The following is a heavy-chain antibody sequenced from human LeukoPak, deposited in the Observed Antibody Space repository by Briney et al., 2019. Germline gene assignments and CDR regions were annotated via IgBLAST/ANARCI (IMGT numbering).Heavy chain of an antibody. Sequence: GESLKISCKGSGYSFTSYWIGWVRQMPGKGLEWLGIIYPGDSDTRYSPSFQGQVTISADKSISTAYLQWSSLKASDSAMYYCARQNHRMELPFDYWGQGNLVTVSS. J-gene: IGHJ4*02. CDR1: GYSFTSYW. CDR2: IYPGDSDT. V-gene: IGHV5-51*01. D-gene: IGHD1-7*01. CDR3: ARQNHRMELPFDY.